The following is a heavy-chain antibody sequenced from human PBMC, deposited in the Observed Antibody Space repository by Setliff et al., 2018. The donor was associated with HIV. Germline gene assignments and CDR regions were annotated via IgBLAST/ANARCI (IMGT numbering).Heavy chain of an antibody. CDR2: ISAYNGNT. V-gene: IGHV1-18*01. CDR1: RSTFNSHT. CDR3: ARHYSSSWYPYFQH. J-gene: IGHJ1*01. D-gene: IGHD6-13*01. Sequence: ASVKVSCKASRSTFNSHTINWVRQAPGQGLDWMGRISAYNGNTNYAQKLQGRVTMTTDTSSSTAYMELRSLRSDDTAVYYCARHYSSSWYPYFQHWGQGTLVTVSS.